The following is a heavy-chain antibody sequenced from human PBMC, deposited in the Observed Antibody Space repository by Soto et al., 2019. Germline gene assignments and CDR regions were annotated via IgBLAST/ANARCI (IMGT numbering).Heavy chain of an antibody. V-gene: IGHV4-34*01. CDR1: GGSFSGYY. J-gene: IGHJ4*02. D-gene: IGHD3-3*01. CDR2: INHSGST. CDR3: ARGRYDFWSGYCFDY. Sequence: PSETLSLTCAVDGGSFSGYYWSWIRQPPGKGLEWIGEINHSGSTNYNPSLKSRVTISVDTSKNQFSLKLSSVTAADTAVYYCARGRYDFWSGYCFDYWGQGTLVTSPQ.